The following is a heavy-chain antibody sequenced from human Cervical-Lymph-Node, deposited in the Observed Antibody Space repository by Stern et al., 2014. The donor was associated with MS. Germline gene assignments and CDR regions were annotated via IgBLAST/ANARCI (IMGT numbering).Heavy chain of an antibody. D-gene: IGHD5-18*01. CDR2: IHPSGSP. V-gene: IGHV4-61*02. CDR3: ASGYRIFDY. J-gene: IGHJ4*02. CDR1: GGSISSGSDY. Sequence: VQLVESGPGLVKPSQTLSLTCTVSGGSISSGSDYWSWIRQPVGKGLEWIGRIHPSGSPFYTPSLKSRVPISTDPSMNQFSLELNSATAADTAIYYCASGYRIFDYWGQGILVTVSS.